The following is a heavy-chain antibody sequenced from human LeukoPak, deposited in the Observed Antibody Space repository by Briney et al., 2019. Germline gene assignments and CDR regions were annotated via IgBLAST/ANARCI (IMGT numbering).Heavy chain of an antibody. CDR3: AKEPYYDFWSGGYFDY. Sequence: GGSLRLSCAASGFTFSSYSMSWVRQAPGKGLEWVSAIIGSGGSTYYADSVKGRFTISRDNSKNTLYLQMNSLRAEDTAVYYCAKEPYYDFWSGGYFDYWGQGTLVTVSS. J-gene: IGHJ4*02. CDR1: GFTFSSYS. D-gene: IGHD3-3*01. V-gene: IGHV3-23*01. CDR2: IIGSGGST.